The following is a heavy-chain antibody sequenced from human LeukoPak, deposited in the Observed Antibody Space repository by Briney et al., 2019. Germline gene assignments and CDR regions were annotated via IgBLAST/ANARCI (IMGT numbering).Heavy chain of an antibody. J-gene: IGHJ4*02. V-gene: IGHV3-33*01. D-gene: IGHD3-3*01. CDR3: ARYRSVDYFDY. Sequence: PGGSLRLSCAASGFTFSNHGMHWVRQAPGKGLEWVAVIWYDGSNKYYVDSVKGRFTISRDNSKSTLYLQMNSLRAEDTAVYYCARYRSVDYFDYWGQGTLVTVSS. CDR1: GFTFSNHG. CDR2: IWYDGSNK.